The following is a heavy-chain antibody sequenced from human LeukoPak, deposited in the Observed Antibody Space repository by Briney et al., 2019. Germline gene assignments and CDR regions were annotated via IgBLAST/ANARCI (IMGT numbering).Heavy chain of an antibody. V-gene: IGHV3-43*02. J-gene: IGHJ6*03. CDR3: ARAGREYCSGGSCYPYYYYYYYMDV. D-gene: IGHD2-15*01. CDR2: ISGDGGST. CDR1: GFTFDDYA. Sequence: GGSLRLSCAASGFTFDDYAMHWVRQAPGKGLEWVSLISGDGGSTYYADSVKGRFTISRDNSKNSLYLQMNSLRAEDTAVYYCARAGREYCSGGSCYPYYYYYYYMDVWGKGTTVTVSS.